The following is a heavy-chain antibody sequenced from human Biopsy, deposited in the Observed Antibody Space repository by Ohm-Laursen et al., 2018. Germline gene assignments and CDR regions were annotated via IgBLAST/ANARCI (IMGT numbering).Heavy chain of an antibody. J-gene: IGHJ5*02. CDR3: ARADPPLFYYGSGSSNWFDP. CDR1: GYTFTSYE. Sequence: ASVKVSCKTSGYTFTSYEINWVRQAIGQGLEWMGWMNPDSGNTGYAQNFQGRVTMTRNTSISTAYMELSSLRSEDTAVYFCARADPPLFYYGSGSSNWFDPWGQGTLVTVSS. V-gene: IGHV1-8*01. CDR2: MNPDSGNT. D-gene: IGHD3-10*01.